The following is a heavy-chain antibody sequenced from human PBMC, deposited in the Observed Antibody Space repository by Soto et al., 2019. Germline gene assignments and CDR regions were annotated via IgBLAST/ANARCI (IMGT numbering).Heavy chain of an antibody. CDR1: GYTFTSYG. Sequence: GASVKVSCKASGYTFTSYGISWVRQAPGQGLEWMGWVSAYNGNTNYAQKLQGRVTMTADTSTSTAYMELRSLRSDDTAVYYCVRLRLGDIVLMVYAIRDYYGMDVWGQGTAVTVSS. CDR2: VSAYNGNT. V-gene: IGHV1-18*01. J-gene: IGHJ6*02. CDR3: VRLRLGDIVLMVYAIRDYYGMDV. D-gene: IGHD2-8*01.